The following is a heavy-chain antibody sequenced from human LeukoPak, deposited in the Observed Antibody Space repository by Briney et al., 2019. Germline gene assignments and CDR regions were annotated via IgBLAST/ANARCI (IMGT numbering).Heavy chain of an antibody. CDR1: DGSISSYF. CDR3: ARDSYDSSGYFMALDI. D-gene: IGHD3-22*01. CDR2: IYYTGST. Sequence: PSETLSLTCTVSDGSISSYFWSWIRQPPGKGLEWIGDIYYTGSTNYNPSFKSRVTISVDMSNNRFSLKLTSVTAADTAVYYCARDSYDSSGYFMALDIWGQGTMVTVSS. V-gene: IGHV4-59*01. J-gene: IGHJ3*02.